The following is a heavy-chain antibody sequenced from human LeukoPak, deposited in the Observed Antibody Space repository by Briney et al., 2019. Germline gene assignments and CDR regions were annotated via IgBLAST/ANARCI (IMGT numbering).Heavy chain of an antibody. CDR2: ISGSGGST. V-gene: IGHV3-23*01. Sequence: PGGSLRLSCAASGFTFSSYAMSWVRQAPGKGLEWGSGISGSGGSTYYADSVKGRFTIFRDNSKNTLYLQMNSLRAEDTAVYHCANGWSPDYWGRGTLVTVSS. J-gene: IGHJ4*02. CDR1: GFTFSSYA. CDR3: ANGWSPDY. D-gene: IGHD2-15*01.